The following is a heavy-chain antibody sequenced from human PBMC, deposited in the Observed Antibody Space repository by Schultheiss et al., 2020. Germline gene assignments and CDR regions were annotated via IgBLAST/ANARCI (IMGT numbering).Heavy chain of an antibody. CDR3: ARGTWGKYYDFWSGLEY. Sequence: ASVKVSCKASGYTFTSYDINWVRQATGQGLEWMGWMNPNSGNTGYAQKFQGRVTMTRNTSISTAYMELSSLRSEDTAVYYCARGTWGKYYDFWSGLEYWGERAPVNVSS. CDR2: MNPNSGNT. J-gene: IGHJ4*02. CDR1: GYTFTSYD. D-gene: IGHD3-3*01. V-gene: IGHV1-8*01.